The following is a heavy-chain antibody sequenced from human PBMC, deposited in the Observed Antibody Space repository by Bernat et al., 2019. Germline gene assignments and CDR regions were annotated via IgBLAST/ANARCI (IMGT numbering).Heavy chain of an antibody. CDR3: AKDRMGCSSTSCYMTDAFDI. CDR1: GFTFSSYA. V-gene: IGHV3-23*01. CDR2: ISGSGGST. Sequence: EVQLLESGGGLVQPGGSLRLSCAASGFTFSSYAMSWVRQAPGKGLEWVSAISGSGGSTYYADSVKGRFTISRDTSKNTLYLQMNSLRAEDTAVYYCAKDRMGCSSTSCYMTDAFDIWGQGTMVTVSS. D-gene: IGHD2-2*02. J-gene: IGHJ3*02.